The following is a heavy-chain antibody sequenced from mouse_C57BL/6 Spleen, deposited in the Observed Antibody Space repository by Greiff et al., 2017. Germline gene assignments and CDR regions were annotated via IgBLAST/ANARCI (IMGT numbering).Heavy chain of an antibody. D-gene: IGHD1-1*01. V-gene: IGHV1-64*01. CDR2: IHPNSGST. CDR1: GYTFTSYW. J-gene: IGHJ3*01. CDR3: AATVSVRGFAY. Sequence: QVQLQQPGAELVKPGASVKLSCKASGYTFTSYWMNWVKQRPGQGLEWIGMIHPNSGSTNYNEKFKSKATLTVDTSSSTAYMQLSILTSEDSAVYYCAATVSVRGFAYWGQGTLVTVSA.